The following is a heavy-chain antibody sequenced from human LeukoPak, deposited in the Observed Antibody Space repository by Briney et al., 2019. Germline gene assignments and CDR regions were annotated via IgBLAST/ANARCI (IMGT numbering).Heavy chain of an antibody. J-gene: IGHJ4*02. CDR1: GSTFSSYA. CDR3: AKRVATIPRYDY. CDR2: IRGSGGST. V-gene: IGHV3-23*01. D-gene: IGHD5-12*01. Sequence: GGSLRLSCAASGSTFSSYAMSWVRQAPGKGLEWVSAIRGSGGSTYYADSVKGRFTISRDNSKNTLYLQMNSLRAEDTAVYYCAKRVATIPRYDYWGQGTLVTVSS.